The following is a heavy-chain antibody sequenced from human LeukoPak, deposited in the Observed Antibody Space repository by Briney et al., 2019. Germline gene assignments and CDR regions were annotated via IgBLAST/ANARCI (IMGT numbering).Heavy chain of an antibody. CDR1: GCTFSSYA. V-gene: IGHV1-69*05. CDR3: SRDLIKIFGVVKYHRFHP. CDR2: IIPIFGTA. D-gene: IGHD3-3*01. Sequence: SVKVSCKASGCTFSSYAISWVRQAPGQGLEWMGGIIPIFGTANYAQKFQGRVTITTDKSTSTAYMELSSLRSEATAVYYCSRDLIKIFGVVKYHRFHPWGQGTLVTV. J-gene: IGHJ5*02.